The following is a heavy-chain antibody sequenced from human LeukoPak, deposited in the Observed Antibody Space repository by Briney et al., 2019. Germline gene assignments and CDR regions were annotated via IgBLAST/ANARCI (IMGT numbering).Heavy chain of an antibody. CDR3: ARLLYYYDSSGYYYSYYFDY. Sequence: GESLRISCKGSGYSFTSYWISWVCQMPGKGLEWMGRIDPSDSYTNYSPSFQGHVTISADKSISTAYLQWSSLKASDTAMYYCARLLYYYDSSGYYYSYYFDYWGQGTLVTVSS. J-gene: IGHJ4*02. D-gene: IGHD3-22*01. CDR1: GYSFTSYW. CDR2: IDPSDSYT. V-gene: IGHV5-10-1*01.